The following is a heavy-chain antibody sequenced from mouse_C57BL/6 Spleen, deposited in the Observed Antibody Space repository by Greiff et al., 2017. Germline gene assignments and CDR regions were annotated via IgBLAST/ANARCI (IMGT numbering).Heavy chain of an antibody. CDR3: TRDRRDLLSFAY. D-gene: IGHD2-1*01. Sequence: DVQLQESGEGLVKPGGSLKLSCAASGFTFSSYAMSWVRQTPEKRLEWVAYISSGGDYIYYADTVKGRFTISRDNARNTLYLQMSSLKSEDTAMYYCTRDRRDLLSFAYWGQGTLVTVSA. CDR2: ISSGGDYI. J-gene: IGHJ3*01. V-gene: IGHV5-9-1*02. CDR1: GFTFSSYA.